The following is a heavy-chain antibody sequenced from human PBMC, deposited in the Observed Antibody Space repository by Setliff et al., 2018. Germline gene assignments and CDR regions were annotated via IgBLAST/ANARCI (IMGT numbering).Heavy chain of an antibody. V-gene: IGHV4-34*01. CDR3: ARGRLRRGWFDP. CDR2: INHSGST. Sequence: SETLSLTCAVYGGSFSGYYWSWIRQPPGRGLEWIGEINHSGSTNYNPSLKSRVTISVDTSKNQFSLKLSSVTAADTAVYYCARGRLRRGWFDPWGQGTLVTVSS. J-gene: IGHJ5*02. CDR1: GGSFSGYY.